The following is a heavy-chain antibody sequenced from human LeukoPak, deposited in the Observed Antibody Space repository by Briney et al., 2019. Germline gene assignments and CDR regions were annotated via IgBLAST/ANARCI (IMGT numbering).Heavy chain of an antibody. Sequence: GRSLRLSCAASGFTFSSYGMSWVRQAPGKGLEWVSAISGSGGSTYYADSVKGRFTISRDNSKNTLYLQMNSLRAEDTAVYYCAKSPGSYYEFDYWGQGTLVTVSS. CDR3: AKSPGSYYEFDY. V-gene: IGHV3-23*01. CDR2: ISGSGGST. J-gene: IGHJ4*02. D-gene: IGHD1-26*01. CDR1: GFTFSSYG.